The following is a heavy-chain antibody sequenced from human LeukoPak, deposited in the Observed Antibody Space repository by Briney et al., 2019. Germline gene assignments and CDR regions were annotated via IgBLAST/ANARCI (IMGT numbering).Heavy chain of an antibody. CDR2: ISRSGDT. J-gene: IGHJ4*02. CDR1: GFTFTSYA. CDR3: ARDFYEDY. D-gene: IGHD3-3*01. Sequence: HPGGSLRLSCAASGFTFTSYAMTWVRQAPGKGPEWVSVISRSGDTWYADPVQGRFTISRDNSRNTLFLQMNSLRAEDTALYYCARDFYEDYWGQGTLVTVSS. V-gene: IGHV3-23*01.